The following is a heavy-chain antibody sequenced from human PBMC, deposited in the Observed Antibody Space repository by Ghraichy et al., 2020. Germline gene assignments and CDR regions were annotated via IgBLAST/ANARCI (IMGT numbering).Heavy chain of an antibody. CDR1: GFPFSSYD. CDR2: IWYDGSNK. V-gene: IGHV3-33*01. Sequence: GGSLRLSCAASGFPFSSYDMHWVRQAPGKGLEWVAVIWYDGSNKYYADSVKGRFTISRDNSKNTLYLQMNSLRAEDTAVYYCARATYGDYVDYWGQGTLVTVSS. J-gene: IGHJ4*02. CDR3: ARATYGDYVDY. D-gene: IGHD4-17*01.